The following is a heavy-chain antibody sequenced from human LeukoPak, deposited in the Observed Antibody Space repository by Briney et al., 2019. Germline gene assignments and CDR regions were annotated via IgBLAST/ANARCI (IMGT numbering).Heavy chain of an antibody. J-gene: IGHJ4*02. Sequence: GGSLRLSCAASGFTLSSCGTHWVRQAPGKGLEWVAVISYDGSNKYYADFVKGRFTISRDNSKNTLYLQMNSLRAEDTAVYYCAKGPLLWDWGQGTLVTVSS. D-gene: IGHD2/OR15-2a*01. CDR2: ISYDGSNK. CDR3: AKGPLLWD. V-gene: IGHV3-30*18. CDR1: GFTLSSCG.